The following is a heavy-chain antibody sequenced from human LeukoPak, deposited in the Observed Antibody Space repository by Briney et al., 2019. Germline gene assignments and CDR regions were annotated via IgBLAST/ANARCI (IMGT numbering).Heavy chain of an antibody. CDR3: VAVWFGELSKFDP. Sequence: ASVKVSCKASGYTFTSYGISWVRQAPGQGLEWMGWISAYNDNTNYAQKFQGRVTMTTDTSTSTAYMELRSLRSDDTAVYYCVAVWFGELSKFDPWGQGTLVTVSS. J-gene: IGHJ5*02. CDR1: GYTFTSYG. D-gene: IGHD3-10*01. CDR2: ISAYNDNT. V-gene: IGHV1-18*01.